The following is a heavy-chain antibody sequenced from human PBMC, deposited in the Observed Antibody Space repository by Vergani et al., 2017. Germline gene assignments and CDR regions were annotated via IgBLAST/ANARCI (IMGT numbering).Heavy chain of an antibody. CDR2: INHSGST. D-gene: IGHD3-3*01. V-gene: IGHV4-34*01. CDR3: ARGVLFGVVITYWYFDL. CDR1: GGSFSGYY. Sequence: QVQLQQWGAGLLKPSETLSLTCAVYGGSFSGYYWSWIRQPPGKGLEWIGEINHSGSTNYNPSLKSRVTISVDTSKNQFSLKLSSVTAADTAVYYCARGVLFGVVITYWYFDLWGRGTLVTVSS. J-gene: IGHJ2*01.